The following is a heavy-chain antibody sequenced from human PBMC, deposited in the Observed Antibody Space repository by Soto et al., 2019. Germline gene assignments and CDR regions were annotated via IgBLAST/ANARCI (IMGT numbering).Heavy chain of an antibody. CDR1: GVRLSTYG. CDR3: AKDDGSTWSMFYSYYGVDV. V-gene: IGHV3-33*06. Sequence: GGPLRASCEASGVRLSTYGVHWVRQAPGRGLEWVAVIWYDGKNKNYADSVKGRFTISTDSSKNTLYLQMNSLRIEDTAVYYCAKDDGSTWSMFYSYYGVDVWGQGTTVTVPS. CDR2: IWYDGKNK. D-gene: IGHD6-13*01. J-gene: IGHJ6*02.